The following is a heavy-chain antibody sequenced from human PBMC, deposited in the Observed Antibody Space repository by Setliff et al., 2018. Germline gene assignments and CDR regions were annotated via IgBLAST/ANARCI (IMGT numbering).Heavy chain of an antibody. D-gene: IGHD5-12*01. CDR2: INPNSGGT. V-gene: IGHV1-2*02. Sequence: ASVKVSCKASGYNFTGYYMYWVRQAPGQGLEWMGWINPNSGGTNYAQTFQGRVSMTRDTSISTAFLELNGLRSDDTAVYYCTKDLKKWLQFGWYFDLWGRGTLVTVSS. J-gene: IGHJ2*01. CDR3: TKDLKKWLQFGWYFDL. CDR1: GYNFTGYY.